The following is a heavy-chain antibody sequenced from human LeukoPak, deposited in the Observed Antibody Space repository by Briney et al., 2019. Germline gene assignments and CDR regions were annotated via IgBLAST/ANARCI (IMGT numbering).Heavy chain of an antibody. V-gene: IGHV1-8*01. D-gene: IGHD6-13*01. Sequence: ASVTVSCTASGYTFTNYDINWVRQATGQGLEWMGWMSPNSGNTGYAQKFQGRVTMTRNTSISTAYMELSSLRSEDTAIYYCARCPAAGSAHYYYYYMDVWGKGTTVTISS. CDR2: MSPNSGNT. CDR3: ARCPAAGSAHYYYYYMDV. CDR1: GYTFTNYD. J-gene: IGHJ6*03.